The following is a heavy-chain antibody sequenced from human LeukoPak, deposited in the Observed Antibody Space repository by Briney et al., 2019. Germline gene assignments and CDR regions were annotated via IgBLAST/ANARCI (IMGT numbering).Heavy chain of an antibody. CDR3: ARMEGTVNWFDP. V-gene: IGHV3-48*02. CDR2: ISRSSSTI. D-gene: IGHD1-7*01. CDR1: GSTFSSYR. Sequence: PGGSLRLSCAASGSTFSSYRMNWVRQAPGKGLEWVSHISRSSSTIYYADSVKGRFTISGDNAKNSLYLQMNSLRDEDTAVYYCARMEGTVNWFDPWGQGTLVTVSS. J-gene: IGHJ5*02.